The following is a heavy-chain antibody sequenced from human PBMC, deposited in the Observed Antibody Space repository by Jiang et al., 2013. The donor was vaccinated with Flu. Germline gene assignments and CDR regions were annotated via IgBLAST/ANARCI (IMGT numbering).Heavy chain of an antibody. V-gene: IGHV4-38-2*02. CDR2: IYHSGST. D-gene: IGHD3-3*01. CDR1: GYSISSGYY. CDR3: ARDITIFGVVITKWFDP. J-gene: IGHJ5*02. Sequence: PGLVKPSETLSLTCAVSGYSISSGYYWGWIRQPPGKGLEWIGSIYHSGSTYYNPSLKSRVTISVDTSKNQFSLKLSSVTAADTAVYYCARDITIFGVVITKWFDPWGQGTLVTVSS.